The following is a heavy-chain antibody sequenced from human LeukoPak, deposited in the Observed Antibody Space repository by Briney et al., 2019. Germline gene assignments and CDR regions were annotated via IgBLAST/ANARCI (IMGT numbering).Heavy chain of an antibody. CDR2: ISVSAGST. CDR1: GFTFSTYA. Sequence: GGSLRLSCAASGFTFSTYAMSWVRQAPGKGLEWVSAISVSAGSTYYADSVKGRFTIFRDNSKNTLYLQMNSLRAEDTAAYYCATGSVRYSASWYSQEGDYWGQGTLVTVSS. V-gene: IGHV3-23*01. D-gene: IGHD6-13*01. CDR3: ATGSVRYSASWYSQEGDY. J-gene: IGHJ4*02.